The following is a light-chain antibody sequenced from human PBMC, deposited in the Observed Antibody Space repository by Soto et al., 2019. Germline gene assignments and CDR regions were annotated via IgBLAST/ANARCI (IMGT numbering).Light chain of an antibody. J-gene: IGLJ2*01. CDR3: SSFTSYSTLV. CDR2: DVN. CDR1: SRDVGGYSY. Sequence: QSVLTQPASVSGSPGQSITISCTGTSRDVGGYSYVSWYQQHPGKAPKLMIYDVNNRSSGVSDRFSGSKSGNTASLTISGLQAEDESDYYCSSFTSYSTLVFGGGTKVTVL. V-gene: IGLV2-14*03.